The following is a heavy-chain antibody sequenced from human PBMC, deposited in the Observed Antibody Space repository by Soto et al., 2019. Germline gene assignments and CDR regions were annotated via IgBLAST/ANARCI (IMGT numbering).Heavy chain of an antibody. CDR1: GFLFSSYN. CDR2: ISYHGNEK. D-gene: IGHD6-13*01. Sequence: GGSLRLSCAASGFLFSSYNMHWVRQAPGKGLEWVAVISYHGNEKYYADSVEGRFAISRDNSKNTMYLQMSSLRPEDTAVYYCAKVQQQMAFDYWGQGTLVTVSS. V-gene: IGHV3-30*09. CDR3: AKVQQQMAFDY. J-gene: IGHJ4*02.